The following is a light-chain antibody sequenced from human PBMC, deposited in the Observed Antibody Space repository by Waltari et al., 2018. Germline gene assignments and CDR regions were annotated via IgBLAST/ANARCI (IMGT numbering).Light chain of an antibody. J-gene: IGKJ5*01. V-gene: IGKV2-28*01. CDR1: QSLLRGNGYNY. CDR3: MQTLQTPFT. CDR2: LGS. Sequence: DIVMTQSPLSLPVTPGEPASISCRSSQSLLRGNGYNYLDWYLQKPVQSPQLLIYLGSNRASGVPDRFSGSGSGTDVTLKISRVEAEDVGVYYCMQTLQTPFTFGQGTRLEIK.